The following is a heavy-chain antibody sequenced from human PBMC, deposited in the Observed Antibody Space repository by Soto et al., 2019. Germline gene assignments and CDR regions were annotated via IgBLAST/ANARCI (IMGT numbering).Heavy chain of an antibody. Sequence: PWRSLRLSCSASVFRFNACSMSWRRHATGKGLEWVALISRNGGFRYYADFVKGPINVSRDNTKNTVYLQMINLGSEDTAVYYFVTAQASDMTLPIVVTYGMDDWGRGTRVTVSS. V-gene: IGHV3-11*01. CDR1: VFRFNACS. D-gene: IGHD1-26*01. CDR2: ISRNGGFR. CDR3: VTAQASDMTLPIVVTYGMDD. J-gene: IGHJ6*01.